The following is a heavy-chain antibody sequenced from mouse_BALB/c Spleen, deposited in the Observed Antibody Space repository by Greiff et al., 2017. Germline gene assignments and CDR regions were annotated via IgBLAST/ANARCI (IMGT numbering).Heavy chain of an antibody. V-gene: IGHV2-4-1*01. CDR3: ARGGFGGFAY. J-gene: IGHJ3*01. CDR2: IWSGGST. Sequence: QVQLKQSGPGLVQPSQSLSITCTVSGFSLTSYGVHWVRQSPGKGLEWLGVIWSGGSTDYNAAFISRLSISKDNSKSQVFFKMNSLQADDTAIYYCARGGFGGFAYWGQGTLVTVSA. CDR1: GFSLTSYG.